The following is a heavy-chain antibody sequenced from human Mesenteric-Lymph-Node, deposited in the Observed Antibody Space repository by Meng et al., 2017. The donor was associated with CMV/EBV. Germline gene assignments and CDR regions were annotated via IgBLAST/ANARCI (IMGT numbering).Heavy chain of an antibody. V-gene: IGHV1-8*01. Sequence: ASVKVSCKASGYTFTSYDINWVRQATGQGLEWMGWMNPNSGNTGYAQKFQGRVTMTTDTSTSTAYMELSSLRSEDTAVYYCARVPSTRRWVFDYWGQGTLVTVSS. CDR2: MNPNSGNT. CDR1: GYTFTSYD. J-gene: IGHJ4*02. CDR3: ARVPSTRRWVFDY. D-gene: IGHD2-2*01.